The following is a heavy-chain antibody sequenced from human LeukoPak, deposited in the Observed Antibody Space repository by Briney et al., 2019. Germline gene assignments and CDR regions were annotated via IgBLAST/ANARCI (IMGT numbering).Heavy chain of an antibody. D-gene: IGHD4-17*01. Sequence: PSETLSLTCAVYGGSFSGYYWSWIRKPPGKGLEWIGEINHSGSTNYNPSLKSRVTISVDTSKNQFSLKLSSVTAADTAVYYCARGQGTVTTHWGQGTLVTVSS. V-gene: IGHV4-34*01. CDR3: ARGQGTVTTH. CDR1: GGSFSGYY. J-gene: IGHJ4*02. CDR2: INHSGST.